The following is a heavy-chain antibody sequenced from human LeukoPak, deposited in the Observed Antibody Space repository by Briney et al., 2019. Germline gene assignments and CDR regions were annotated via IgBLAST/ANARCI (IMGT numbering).Heavy chain of an antibody. Sequence: PGRSLRLSCAASGFTFSSYGMHWVRQAPGKGLEWVAVIWYDGSNKYYADSVKGRFTISRDNSKNTLYLQMNSLRAEDTAVYYCAKAPTVTTVYFRHWGQGTLVTVSS. D-gene: IGHD4-17*01. CDR3: AKAPTVTTVYFRH. V-gene: IGHV3-33*06. CDR1: GFTFSSYG. CDR2: IWYDGSNK. J-gene: IGHJ1*01.